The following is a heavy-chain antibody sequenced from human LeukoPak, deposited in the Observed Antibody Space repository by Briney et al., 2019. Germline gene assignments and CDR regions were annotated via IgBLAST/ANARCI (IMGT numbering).Heavy chain of an antibody. CDR2: IYYSGST. Sequence: PSETLSLTCTVSGGSISSYYWSWIRQPPGKGLEWIGSIYYSGSTYYNPSLKSRVTISVDTSKNQFSLKLSSVTAADTAVYYCARGIAVAGYYFDYWGQGTLVTVSS. CDR1: GGSISSYY. J-gene: IGHJ4*02. CDR3: ARGIAVAGYYFDY. D-gene: IGHD6-19*01. V-gene: IGHV4-59*12.